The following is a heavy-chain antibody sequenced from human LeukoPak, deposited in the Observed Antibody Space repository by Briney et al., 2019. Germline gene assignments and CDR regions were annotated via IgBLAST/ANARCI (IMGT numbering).Heavy chain of an antibody. CDR1: GFTFSSYA. CDR2: ISYDGSNK. V-gene: IGHV3-30*14. J-gene: IGHJ3*02. CDR3: ARDTGSGYCSGGSCRAAFDI. Sequence: GGSLRLSCAASGFTFSSYAMHWVRQAPGKGLEWVAVISYDGSNKYYADSVKGRFTISRDNSKNTLFLQMNSLRAEDTAVYYCARDTGSGYCSGGSCRAAFDIWGQGTMVTVSS. D-gene: IGHD2-15*01.